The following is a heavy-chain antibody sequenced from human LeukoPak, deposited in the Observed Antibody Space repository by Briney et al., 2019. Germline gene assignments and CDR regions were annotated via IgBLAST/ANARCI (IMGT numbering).Heavy chain of an antibody. J-gene: IGHJ3*02. Sequence: ASVNVSCKSSGYTFTSYAMNGVRQAPGQGVEWVGWINTNTGKPTNAQGFTGRFVFSLDTSVSTAYLQISSLKAEDTAVYYCARDYLILWFGRQYAFDIWGQGRMVTVSS. CDR3: ARDYLILWFGRQYAFDI. CDR2: INTNTGKP. V-gene: IGHV7-4-1*02. CDR1: GYTFTSYA. D-gene: IGHD3-10*01.